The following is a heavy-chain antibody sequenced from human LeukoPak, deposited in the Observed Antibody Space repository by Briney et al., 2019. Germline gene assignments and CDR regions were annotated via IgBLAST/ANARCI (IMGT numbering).Heavy chain of an antibody. CDR2: LYYSGST. Sequence: SEPLSLTCTVSGXSISYTSYYWGWIRQSPGKGLEWFGFLYYSGSTYYNPSLNSRVTISVDTSNNHSSLRLTSATAADTAVYYCASLRRTSRNYYFDYWGQGTLVAVSS. CDR3: ASLRRTSRNYYFDY. J-gene: IGHJ4*02. D-gene: IGHD3/OR15-3a*01. CDR1: GXSISYTSYY. V-gene: IGHV4-39*02.